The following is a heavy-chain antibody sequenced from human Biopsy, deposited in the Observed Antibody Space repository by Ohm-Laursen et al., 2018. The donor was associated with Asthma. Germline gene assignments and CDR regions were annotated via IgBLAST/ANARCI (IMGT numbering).Heavy chain of an antibody. V-gene: IGHV3-53*01. CDR1: GFAVSRDY. J-gene: IGHJ4*02. Sequence: SLRLSCSASGFAVSRDYMFWVRQAPGKGLEWVSVIYSGGTSHTADSVRGRFTISRDYSKNTLYLQMHSLRAEDTAVYYCAREGVAGTHIEDWGQGTLVTVSS. CDR2: IYSGGTS. D-gene: IGHD6-19*01. CDR3: AREGVAGTHIED.